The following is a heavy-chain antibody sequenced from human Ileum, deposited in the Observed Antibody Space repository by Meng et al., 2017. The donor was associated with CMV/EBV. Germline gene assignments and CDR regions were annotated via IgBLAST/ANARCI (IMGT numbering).Heavy chain of an antibody. J-gene: IGHJ4*02. D-gene: IGHD2-8*01. CDR1: GFTFSSYA. CDR3: ATENGAPGD. CDR2: ISYDGSNK. V-gene: IGHV3-30*04. Sequence: LSRSCAASGFTFSSYAIPWVRQAPGKGLEWVAVISYDGSNKYYADSVKGRFTISRDNSKNTLYLQMNSLRAEDTAVYYCATENGAPGDWGQGTLVTVSS.